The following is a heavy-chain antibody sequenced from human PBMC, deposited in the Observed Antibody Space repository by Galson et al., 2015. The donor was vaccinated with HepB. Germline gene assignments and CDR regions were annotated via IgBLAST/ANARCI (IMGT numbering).Heavy chain of an antibody. D-gene: IGHD3-3*01. Sequence: TLSLTCAVYGGSFSGYYWSWIRQPPGKGLEWIGEINHSGSTNYNPSLKSRVTISVDTSKNQFSLKLSSVTAADTAVYYCARGRNNYDFWSGYYLDVWGKGTTVTVSS. CDR3: ARGRNNYDFWSGYYLDV. V-gene: IGHV4-34*01. J-gene: IGHJ6*03. CDR1: GGSFSGYY. CDR2: INHSGST.